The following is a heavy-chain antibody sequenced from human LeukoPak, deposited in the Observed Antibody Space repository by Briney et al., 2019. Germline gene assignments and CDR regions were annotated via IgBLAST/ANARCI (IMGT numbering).Heavy chain of an antibody. D-gene: IGHD3-9*01. CDR1: GYTFTGYY. V-gene: IGHV1-2*02. Sequence: ASVKVSCKASGYTFTGYYMHWVRQAPGQGLEWMGWIDPNSGGTNYAQKFQGRVTMTRDTSISTAYMELSRLRSDDTAVYYCARSSQYYDILTGYSPDAFDIWGQGTMVTVSS. CDR2: IDPNSGGT. J-gene: IGHJ3*02. CDR3: ARSSQYYDILTGYSPDAFDI.